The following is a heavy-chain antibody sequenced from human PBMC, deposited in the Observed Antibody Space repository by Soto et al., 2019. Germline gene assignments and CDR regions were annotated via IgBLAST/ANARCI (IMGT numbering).Heavy chain of an antibody. V-gene: IGHV4-59*01. J-gene: IGHJ6*03. Sequence: TLSLTCTVSGGSISNYHWSWIRQSPEKGLEWIGHILYTGSTNYSPSLKSRVIISIDTSKTQFSLNLNSVTAADTAVYYCARAKHGSIAVQGYMDVWGKGTTVTVSS. CDR3: ARAKHGSIAVQGYMDV. CDR2: ILYTGST. CDR1: GGSISNYH. D-gene: IGHD6-6*01.